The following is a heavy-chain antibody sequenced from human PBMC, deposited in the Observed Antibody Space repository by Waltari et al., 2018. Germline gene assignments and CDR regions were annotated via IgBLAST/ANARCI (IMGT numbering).Heavy chain of an antibody. CDR3: AKDYGATVVTPGFPDY. V-gene: IGHV3-23*04. D-gene: IGHD2-21*02. CDR2: ISGSCCST. Sequence: EVQLVESGGGLVQPGGSLRLSCAASGFTFSSYAMSWVRQAPGKGLEWVSAISGSCCSTDYADSVKGRFTISRDNSKNTLYLQMNSLRAEDTAVYYCAKDYGATVVTPGFPDYWGQGTLVTVSS. CDR1: GFTFSSYA. J-gene: IGHJ4*02.